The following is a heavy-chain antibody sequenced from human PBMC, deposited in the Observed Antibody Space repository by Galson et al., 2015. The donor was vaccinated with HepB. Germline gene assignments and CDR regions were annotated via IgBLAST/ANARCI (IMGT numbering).Heavy chain of an antibody. Sequence: SLRLSCAASRFTFSKYGMYWVRQAPGKGLEWVAAISYDGSNKYYGDSVKGRFTISRDNSKDTLFLQMNSLRAEDTAMYHCAKAMVGGEAPALYYYGMDVWGQGTTVTVSS. CDR1: RFTFSKYG. V-gene: IGHV3-30*18. CDR3: AKAMVGGEAPALYYYGMDV. D-gene: IGHD3-10*01. CDR2: ISYDGSNK. J-gene: IGHJ6*02.